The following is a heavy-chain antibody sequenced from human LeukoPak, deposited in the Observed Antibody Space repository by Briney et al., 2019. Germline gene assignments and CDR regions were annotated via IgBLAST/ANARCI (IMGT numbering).Heavy chain of an antibody. J-gene: IGHJ5*02. CDR1: GDSVSSNSAA. CDR3: ARDGYSSSWYPVDPNWFDP. Sequence: SQTLSLTCAISGDSVSSNSAAWNWLRQSPSRGLEWLGRTYYRSKCYNDYAVSVKSRITINPDTSKNQFSLQLNSVTPEDTAVYYCARDGYSSSWYPVDPNWFDPWGQGTLVTVSS. D-gene: IGHD6-13*01. V-gene: IGHV6-1*01. CDR2: TYYRSKCYN.